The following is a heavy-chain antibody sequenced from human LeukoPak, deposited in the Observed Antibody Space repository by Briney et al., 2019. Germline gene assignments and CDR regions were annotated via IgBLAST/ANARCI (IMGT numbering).Heavy chain of an antibody. CDR2: IRSKDYGGTT. CDR1: GFIFGDA. V-gene: IGHV3-49*04. CDR3: TGSFGELTFFDY. J-gene: IGHJ4*02. Sequence: GGSLRLSCTASGFIFGDAVSWVRQAPGKGLEWVGFIRSKDYGGTTEYAASVKGRFTLSRDDSKSIAYLQMNSLKTEDTAVYYCTGSFGELTFFDYWGQGTLVTVSS. D-gene: IGHD3-10*01.